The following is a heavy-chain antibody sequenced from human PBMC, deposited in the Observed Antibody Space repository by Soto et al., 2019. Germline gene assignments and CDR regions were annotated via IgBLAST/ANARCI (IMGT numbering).Heavy chain of an antibody. V-gene: IGHV4-30-4*01. CDR3: ARASYDSSTYYLDY. Sequence: QVQLQESGPGLVKPSQTLSLTCTVSGASISSSESYWTWIRQPPGKGLEWIGSIYYSGSTYYNPSLKRRVTISVDTSNNQFSLKLSSVTAADTAVYYCARASYDSSTYYLDYWGQGTLVTVSS. J-gene: IGHJ4*02. D-gene: IGHD3-22*01. CDR2: IYYSGST. CDR1: GASISSSESY.